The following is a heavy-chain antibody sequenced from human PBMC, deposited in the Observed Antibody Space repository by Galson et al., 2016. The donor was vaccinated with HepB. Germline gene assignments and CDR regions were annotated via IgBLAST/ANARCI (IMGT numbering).Heavy chain of an antibody. CDR2: ISYDGSNK. CDR1: GFIFNNYV. V-gene: IGHV3-30*04. Sequence: SLRLSCAASGFIFNNYVIHWVRQAPGKGLEWVAVISYDGSNKYYADSVKGRFTISRDSSKNTLYLQMNSLRTEDTAVYYCARDPKKYYYVSGGYYKNYYGMDVWGQGTTVTVSS. CDR3: ARDPKKYYYVSGGYYKNYYGMDV. D-gene: IGHD3-10*01. J-gene: IGHJ6*02.